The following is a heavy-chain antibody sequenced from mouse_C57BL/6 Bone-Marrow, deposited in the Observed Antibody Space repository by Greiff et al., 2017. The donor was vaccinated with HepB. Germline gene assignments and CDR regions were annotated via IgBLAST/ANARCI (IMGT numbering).Heavy chain of an antibody. D-gene: IGHD2-2*01. J-gene: IGHJ3*01. V-gene: IGHV1-69*01. CDR3: ERDDYGYDWFAY. Sequence: QVQLQQPGAELVMPWASVKLSCKASGYTFTSYWMHWVKQRPGQGLEWIGEIDPSDSYTNYNQKFKGKSTLTVDKSSSTAYMQLSSLTSEDSAVYYCERDDYGYDWFAYWGQGTLVTVSA. CDR1: GYTFTSYW. CDR2: IDPSDSYT.